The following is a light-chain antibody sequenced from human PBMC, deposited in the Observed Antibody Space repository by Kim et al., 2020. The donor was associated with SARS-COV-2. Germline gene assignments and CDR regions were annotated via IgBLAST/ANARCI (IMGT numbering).Light chain of an antibody. CDR3: QQYNNWPRLT. Sequence: EIVMTQSPATLSLSPGERATLSCRASQSVSSTLAWYQQKPGQAPRLLIYGASTRATGIPARFSVSGSGTEFTLTISSMQSEDFAVYYCQQYNNWPRLTFGGGTKVDIK. CDR1: QSVSST. J-gene: IGKJ4*01. V-gene: IGKV3-15*01. CDR2: GAS.